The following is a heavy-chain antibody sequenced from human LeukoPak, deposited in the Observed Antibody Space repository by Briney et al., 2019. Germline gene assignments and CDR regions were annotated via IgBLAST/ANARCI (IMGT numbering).Heavy chain of an antibody. J-gene: IGHJ5*02. CDR3: ARDHIPMVRENWFDP. Sequence: GGSLRLSCAASGFTFSSYAMHWVRQAPGKVLEWVAVISYDGSNKYYADSVKGRFTIFRDTSKSTLYLQLNSLRPEDTAVYYCARDHIPMVRENWFDPWGQGTLVTVSS. D-gene: IGHD3-10*01. CDR2: ISYDGSNK. V-gene: IGHV3-30-3*01. CDR1: GFTFSSYA.